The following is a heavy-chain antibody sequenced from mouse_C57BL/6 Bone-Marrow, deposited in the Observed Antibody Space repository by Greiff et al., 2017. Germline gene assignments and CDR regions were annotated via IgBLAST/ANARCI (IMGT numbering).Heavy chain of an antibody. CDR3: ARGNNWECFAY. D-gene: IGHD4-1*01. V-gene: IGHV1-4*01. CDR1: GYTFTSYT. J-gene: IGHJ2*01. Sequence: QVQLQQSGAELARPGASVKMSCKASGYTFTSYTMHWVKQRPGRGLEWIGYINPSSGDTKYNEKFKDKATLPADKSSSTAYMQLRSLTTEDSAVYYCARGNNWECFAYWGQGTTITVSS. CDR2: INPSSGDT.